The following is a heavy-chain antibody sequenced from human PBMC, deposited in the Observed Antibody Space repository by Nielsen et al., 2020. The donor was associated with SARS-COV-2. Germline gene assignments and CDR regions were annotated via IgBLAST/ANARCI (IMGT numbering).Heavy chain of an antibody. CDR3: ARLGHWPPFDY. Sequence: SETPSLTCTVSGGSISSSNWWSWVRQPPGKGLEWIGEIYHSGSTNYNPSLKSRVTISVDTSKNQFSLNLSSVTAADTAVYYCARLGHWPPFDYWGQGTLVTVSS. CDR1: GGSISSSNW. CDR2: IYHSGST. D-gene: IGHD7-27*01. V-gene: IGHV4-4*02. J-gene: IGHJ4*02.